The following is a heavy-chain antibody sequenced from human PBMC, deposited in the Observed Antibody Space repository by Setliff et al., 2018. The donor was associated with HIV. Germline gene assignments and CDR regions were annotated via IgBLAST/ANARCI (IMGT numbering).Heavy chain of an antibody. CDR3: ARGESRYDYGGTDY. CDR1: GFTFSNYN. V-gene: IGHV3-21*01. Sequence: GGSLRLSCAASGFTFSNYNMNWVRQAPGKGLEWVSSISSSSSYIYYANSVKGRFTISRDNAKNSLYLQMNSLRAEDTAVYYCARGESRYDYGGTDYWGQGTLVTVSS. J-gene: IGHJ4*02. D-gene: IGHD3-16*01. CDR2: ISSSSSYI.